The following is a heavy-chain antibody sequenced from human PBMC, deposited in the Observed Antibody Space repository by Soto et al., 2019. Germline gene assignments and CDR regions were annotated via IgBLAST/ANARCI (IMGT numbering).Heavy chain of an antibody. CDR2: IKSDGGST. Sequence: EVQLVESGGNLVQPGGFLRLSCAASGFSFGSYWMHWVRQVPGKNLVWVARIKSDGGSTDYADFVKGRFSISRDNTKNRLYLQMDSLRTDDTAVYYCVRDRSTCKDYWGQGTLVTVSS. V-gene: IGHV3-74*01. D-gene: IGHD2-2*01. CDR3: VRDRSTCKDY. CDR1: GFSFGSYW. J-gene: IGHJ4*02.